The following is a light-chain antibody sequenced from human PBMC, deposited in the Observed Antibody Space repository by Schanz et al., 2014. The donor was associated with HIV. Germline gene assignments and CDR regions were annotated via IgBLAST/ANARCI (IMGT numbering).Light chain of an antibody. V-gene: IGLV2-14*03. CDR2: DVS. Sequence: QSVLTQPASVSGSPGQSISISCTGTSGDVGSYNYVSWYQQHPGKAPKLMIYDVSNRPSGVPDRFSGSKSGTSASLAISGLQSEDEADYYCAAWDDSLNGYVFGTGTKLTVL. CDR1: SGDVGSYNY. J-gene: IGLJ1*01. CDR3: AAWDDSLNGYV.